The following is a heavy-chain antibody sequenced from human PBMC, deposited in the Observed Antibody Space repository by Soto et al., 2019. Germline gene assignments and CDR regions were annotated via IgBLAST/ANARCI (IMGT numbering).Heavy chain of an antibody. CDR2: INHSGST. CDR3: ARVFTFFGVVLYYYYYYRDV. J-gene: IGHJ6*03. CDR1: GGSFSGYY. D-gene: IGHD3-3*01. V-gene: IGHV4-34*01. Sequence: PSETLSLTCAVYGGSFSGYYWSWIRQPPGKGLEWIGEINHSGSTNYNPSLKSRVTISVDTSKNQFSLKLSSVTAADTAVYYCARVFTFFGVVLYYYYYYRDVGGKGTTVTVP.